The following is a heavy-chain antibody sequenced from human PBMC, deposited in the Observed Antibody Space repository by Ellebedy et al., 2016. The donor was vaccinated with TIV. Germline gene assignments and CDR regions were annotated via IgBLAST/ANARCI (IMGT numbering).Heavy chain of an antibody. CDR2: INPSGGST. CDR3: ARAQLPPYNYYDSSGYDY. D-gene: IGHD3-22*01. Sequence: ASVKVSCKASGYTFTGYYMHWVRQAPGQGLEWMGIINPSGGSTSYAQKFQGRVTMTRDTSTSTVYMELSSLRSEDTAVYYCARAQLPPYNYYDSSGYDYWGQGTLVTVSS. CDR1: GYTFTGYY. J-gene: IGHJ4*02. V-gene: IGHV1-46*01.